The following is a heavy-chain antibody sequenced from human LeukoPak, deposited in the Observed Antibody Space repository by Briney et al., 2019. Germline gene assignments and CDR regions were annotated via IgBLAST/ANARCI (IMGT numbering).Heavy chain of an antibody. D-gene: IGHD3-10*01. J-gene: IGHJ4*02. Sequence: GESLKISCKGSGYSFTSYWIGWVRQMPGKGLEWMGIIYPGDSDTRYSPSFQGQVTISADKSISTAYLQWSSLKASDTAMYYCARQSITMVRGVPNIDCWGQGTLVTVSS. V-gene: IGHV5-51*01. CDR3: ARQSITMVRGVPNIDC. CDR2: IYPGDSDT. CDR1: GYSFTSYW.